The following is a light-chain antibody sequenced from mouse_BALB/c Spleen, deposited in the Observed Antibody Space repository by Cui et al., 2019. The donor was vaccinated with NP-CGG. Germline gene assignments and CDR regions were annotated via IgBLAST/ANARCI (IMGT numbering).Light chain of an antibody. CDR1: TGAVTTGNY. J-gene: IGLJ1*01. CDR2: GTN. Sequence: QAVVTQESALTTSPGETVTLTCRSSTGAVTTGNYANWVQEKPDHLFTGLIGGTNNRAPGVPARFSGSLIGDKAALTITGAQIEDEAIYFCALWYSNHWVFGGGTKLTVL. CDR3: ALWYSNHWV. V-gene: IGLV1*01.